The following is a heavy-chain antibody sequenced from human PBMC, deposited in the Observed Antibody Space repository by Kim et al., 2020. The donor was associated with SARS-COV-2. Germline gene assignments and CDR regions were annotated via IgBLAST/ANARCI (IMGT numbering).Heavy chain of an antibody. CDR3: ARGEYYYDSSGYYPDY. J-gene: IGHJ4*01. CDR2: IYSGGST. Sequence: GGSLRLSCAASGFTVSSNYMSWVRQAPGKGLEWVSVIYSGGSTYYADSVKGRFTISRDNSKNTLYLQMNSLRAEDTAVYYCARGEYYYDSSGYYPDYWGQEPWSPSPQ. D-gene: IGHD3-22*01. V-gene: IGHV3-66*02. CDR1: GFTVSSNY.